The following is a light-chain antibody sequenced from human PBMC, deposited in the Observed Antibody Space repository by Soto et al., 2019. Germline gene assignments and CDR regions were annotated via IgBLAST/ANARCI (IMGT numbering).Light chain of an antibody. CDR1: QSVSSN. CDR2: GAS. CDR3: QQYNNWPRT. V-gene: IGKV3-15*01. Sequence: EIVMTQSPATLSVSPGERATLSCRASQSVSSNLAWYQQKPGHAPRLLIYGASTSATGIPARFSGSGSGTDFTLTISSLQSEDVADYYCQQYNNWPRTFGQGTKVKIK. J-gene: IGKJ1*01.